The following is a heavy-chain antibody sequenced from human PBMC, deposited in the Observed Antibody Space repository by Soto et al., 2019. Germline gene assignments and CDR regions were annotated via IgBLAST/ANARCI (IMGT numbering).Heavy chain of an antibody. D-gene: IGHD4-4*01. V-gene: IGHV4-30-4*01. Sequence: QVQLQESGPGLVKPSQTLSLTCTVSGGSISSGDYYWSGIRQPPGKGLEWIGYIYYSGSTYYNPSLKSRVTISVATSKNQFSLKLSSVTAADTAVYYCARAPEGNSDGDAFDIWGQGTMVTVSS. CDR3: ARAPEGNSDGDAFDI. J-gene: IGHJ3*02. CDR2: IYYSGST. CDR1: GGSISSGDYY.